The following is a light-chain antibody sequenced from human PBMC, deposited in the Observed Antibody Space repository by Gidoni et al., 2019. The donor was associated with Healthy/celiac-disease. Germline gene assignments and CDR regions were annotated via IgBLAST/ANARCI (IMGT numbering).Light chain of an antibody. CDR3: QQYNSYLWT. Sequence: DIQMTQSPSTLSASVGDRVTITCRASQSISSWLAWYQQKPGKDPKLLIYKASSLESGVPSRFSGSGSGTEFTLTISSLQPDDFATYYCQQYNSYLWTFXQXTKVEIK. CDR2: KAS. V-gene: IGKV1-5*03. J-gene: IGKJ1*01. CDR1: QSISSW.